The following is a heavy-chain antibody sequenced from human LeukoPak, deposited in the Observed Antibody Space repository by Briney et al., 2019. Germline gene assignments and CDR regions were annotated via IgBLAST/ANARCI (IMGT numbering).Heavy chain of an antibody. CDR1: GFTFSSYS. D-gene: IGHD6-6*01. J-gene: IGHJ4*02. Sequence: GGSLRLSCAASGFTFSSYSMNWVRQAPGKGLEWVGFIRSKAYGGTTEYAASVKGRFTISRDDSKSIAYLQMNSLKTEDTAMYYCTVFISHSSSSLFDYWGQGTLVTVSS. CDR3: TVFISHSSSSLFDY. CDR2: IRSKAYGGTT. V-gene: IGHV3-49*04.